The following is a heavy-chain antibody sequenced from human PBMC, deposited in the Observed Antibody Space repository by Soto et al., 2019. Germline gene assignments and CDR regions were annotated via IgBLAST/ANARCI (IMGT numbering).Heavy chain of an antibody. V-gene: IGHV1-69*01. D-gene: IGHD2-2*01. CDR3: ARTRQRRPVFYVDY. J-gene: IGHJ4*02. CDR1: GGPFNTFG. Sequence: QVQLMQSGAEVTKPGSSVKVSCKASGGPFNTFGISWVRQAPGQGLEWMGGIIPKYGTTNYARRFQGRVTMTADESTTTAYLELSSLRHDVTAIYYCARTRQRRPVFYVDYWGQGNPISVTS. CDR2: IIPKYGTT.